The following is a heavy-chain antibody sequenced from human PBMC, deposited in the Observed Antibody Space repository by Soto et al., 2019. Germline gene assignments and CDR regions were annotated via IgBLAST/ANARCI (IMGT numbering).Heavy chain of an antibody. J-gene: IGHJ5*02. V-gene: IGHV3-30-3*01. CDR3: ARSSGYSYGLKSGWFDP. CDR2: ISYDGSNK. D-gene: IGHD5-18*01. Sequence: QVQLVESGGCVVQPGRSLRLSCAASGFTFSSYAMHWVRQAPGKGLEWVAVISYDGSNKYYADSVKGRFTISRDNSKNTLYLQMNSLRAEDTAVYYCARSSGYSYGLKSGWFDPWGQGTLVTVSS. CDR1: GFTFSSYA.